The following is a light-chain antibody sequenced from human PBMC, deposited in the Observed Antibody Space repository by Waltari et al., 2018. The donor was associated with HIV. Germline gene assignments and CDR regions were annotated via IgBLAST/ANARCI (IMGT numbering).Light chain of an antibody. J-gene: IGLJ3*02. CDR2: RNN. CDR3: AAWDDNLDGPV. Sequence: QSVLTQPPSASGTPGQRVTISCSGSSSNIGSNTVTWYQQVPGTAPKLLIYRNNQRPSGVPDRLSGSKSGTSASLAISGLQSEDEADYYCAAWDDNLDGPVFGGGTKLTVL. CDR1: SSNIGSNT. V-gene: IGLV1-44*01.